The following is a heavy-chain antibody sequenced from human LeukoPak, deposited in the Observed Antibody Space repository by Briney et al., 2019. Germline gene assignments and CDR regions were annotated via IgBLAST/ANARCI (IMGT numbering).Heavy chain of an antibody. CDR3: ARGCPYYYGMDV. V-gene: IGHV3-53*01. CDR2: IYSGGST. J-gene: IGHJ6*02. Sequence: GGSLRLSCAASGFTVSSNYMSWVRQAPGKGLEWVSVIYSGGSTYYADSVKGRFTISRDNSKNTLYLQMNSLRAEDTAVYYRARGCPYYYGMDVWGQGTTVTVSS. CDR1: GFTVSSNY.